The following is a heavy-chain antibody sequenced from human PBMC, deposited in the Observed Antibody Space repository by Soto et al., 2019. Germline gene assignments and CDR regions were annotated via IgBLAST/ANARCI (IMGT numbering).Heavy chain of an antibody. CDR3: ARGQRFSDCFES. CDR1: GDSMSSYY. CDR2: VYSSGGT. Sequence: PSETLSLTCTVSGDSMSSYYWTWIRQPAGKGLEWIGRVYSSGGTHYNPSLKSRVTISLDTSKNQFSLRLLSVTDADTAVYYCARGQRFSDCFESWGQGTLVTVSS. J-gene: IGHJ5*01. D-gene: IGHD3-3*01. V-gene: IGHV4-4*07.